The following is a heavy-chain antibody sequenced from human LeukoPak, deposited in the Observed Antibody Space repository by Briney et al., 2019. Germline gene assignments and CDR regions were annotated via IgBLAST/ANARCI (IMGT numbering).Heavy chain of an antibody. V-gene: IGHV1-69*05. CDR1: GGTFTSYA. CDR3: ARGRLISYSSWYLVGWFDH. J-gene: IGHJ5*02. Sequence: SVKVSCKASGGTFTSYAISWVRQAPGQGLEWMGRIIPIFGTGNYEQKFQGRVTITTDESTSPAYMELSSLRSEDTAVYYCARGRLISYSSWYLVGWFDHWGQGTLVTVSS. CDR2: IIPIFGTG. D-gene: IGHD6-13*01.